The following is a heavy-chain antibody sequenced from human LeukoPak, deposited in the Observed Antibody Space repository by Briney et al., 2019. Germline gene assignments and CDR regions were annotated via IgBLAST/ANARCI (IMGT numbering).Heavy chain of an antibody. Sequence: SETLSLTCTVSGYSISSGYYWGWIRQPPGKGLEWIGSIYHSGSTYYNPSLKSRVTISVDTSKNQFSLKLSSVTAADTAVYYCASFPLYSGYDVLTYYYDSSGYWPLDYWGQGTLVTVSS. CDR3: ASFPLYSGYDVLTYYYDSSGYWPLDY. J-gene: IGHJ4*02. CDR1: GYSISSGYY. CDR2: IYHSGST. D-gene: IGHD3-22*01. V-gene: IGHV4-38-2*02.